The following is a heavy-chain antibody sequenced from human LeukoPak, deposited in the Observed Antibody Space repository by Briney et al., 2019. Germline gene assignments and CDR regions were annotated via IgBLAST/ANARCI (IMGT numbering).Heavy chain of an antibody. J-gene: IGHJ4*02. CDR2: IYYSGST. Sequence: PSETLSLTCTVSGGSISSGGYYWSWIRQPPGKGLEWIGYIYYSGSTNYNPSLKSRVTISVDTSKNQFSLKLSSVTAADTAVYYCASSYSSSWYLDYWGQGTLVTVSS. D-gene: IGHD6-13*01. V-gene: IGHV4-61*08. CDR1: GGSISSGGYY. CDR3: ASSYSSSWYLDY.